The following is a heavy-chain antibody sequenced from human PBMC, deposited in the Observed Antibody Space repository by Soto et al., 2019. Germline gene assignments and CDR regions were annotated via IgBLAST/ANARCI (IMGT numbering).Heavy chain of an antibody. Sequence: QVQLVQSGAEAKKPGSSVKVYCKTSGGTFSSYAISWVRQAPGQGLEWMGGIVPLFRTTNYAQKFQGRVTITADTSTYTVYMELSGRRSGDTAVYYCARGGYSSTWSNLLDRSGLDVWGQGTTVTVSS. V-gene: IGHV1-69*06. J-gene: IGHJ6*02. CDR2: IVPLFRTT. CDR1: GGTFSSYA. D-gene: IGHD6-13*01. CDR3: ARGGYSSTWSNLLDRSGLDV.